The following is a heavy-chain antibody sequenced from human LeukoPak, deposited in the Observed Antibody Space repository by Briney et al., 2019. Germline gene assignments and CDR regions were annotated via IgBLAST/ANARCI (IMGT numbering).Heavy chain of an antibody. CDR1: GFTFSSYS. D-gene: IGHD6-19*01. J-gene: IGHJ4*02. CDR3: ARVRVAALFFFDY. CDR2: ISSSSSYI. Sequence: GGSLRLSCAASGFTFSSYSMNWVRQAPGKGLEWVSSISSSSSYIYYADSVKGRFTISRDNAKNSLYLQMNSLRAEDTAVHYCARVRVAALFFFDYWGQGTLVTVSS. V-gene: IGHV3-21*01.